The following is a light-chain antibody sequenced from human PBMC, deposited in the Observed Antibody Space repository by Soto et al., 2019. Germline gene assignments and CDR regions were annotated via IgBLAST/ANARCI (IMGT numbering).Light chain of an antibody. CDR1: QSVSSIY. CDR3: QQYGGAWT. Sequence: EIVLTQSPGTLSLSPGERATLSCRASQSVSSIYSAWYQQKPGQAPRVIIYSTSTRATGIPDRFSGSGSGTDFTITISRLEPEDFAVYYCQQYGGAWTFGQGTKVEIK. V-gene: IGKV3-20*01. CDR2: STS. J-gene: IGKJ1*01.